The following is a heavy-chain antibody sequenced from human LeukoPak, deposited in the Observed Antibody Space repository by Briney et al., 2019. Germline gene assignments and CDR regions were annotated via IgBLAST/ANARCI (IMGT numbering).Heavy chain of an antibody. CDR1: GFTFSSYG. D-gene: IGHD2-2*01. Sequence: GGSLRLSCAASGFTFSSYGMHWVRPAPGKGLEWVAFIRYDGSNKYYADSVKGRFTISRDNSKNTLYLQMNSLRAEDTAVYYCARDLGYCSSTSCYGGGDYWGQGTLVTVSS. J-gene: IGHJ4*02. V-gene: IGHV3-30*02. CDR3: ARDLGYCSSTSCYGGGDY. CDR2: IRYDGSNK.